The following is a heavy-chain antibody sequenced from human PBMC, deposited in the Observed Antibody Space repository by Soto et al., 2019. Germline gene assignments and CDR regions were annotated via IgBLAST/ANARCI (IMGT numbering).Heavy chain of an antibody. V-gene: IGHV1-3*01. J-gene: IGHJ4*02. D-gene: IGHD3-10*01. Sequence: ASVKVSCKASGYTFTTYAIHWVRQAPGQRLEWMGWINAGNGNTKYPQKFQGRVTITRDTSASTAYMELSSLTSEDTAVYYCAREWYYYGSGSYSFDYWGQGTLVTVSS. CDR3: AREWYYYGSGSYSFDY. CDR2: INAGNGNT. CDR1: GYTFTTYA.